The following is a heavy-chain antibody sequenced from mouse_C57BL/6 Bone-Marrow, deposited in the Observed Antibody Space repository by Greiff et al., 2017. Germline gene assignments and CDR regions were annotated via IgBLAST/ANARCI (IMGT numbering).Heavy chain of an antibody. Sequence: QVQLQQPGAELVMPGASVKLSCKASGYTFTSYWMHWVKQRPGQGLEWIVEIDPSDSYTNYNQKFKGKSTLTVDKSSSTAYMQLSSLTSEDSAVYYCARDGYYDWVWFAYWGQGTLVTVSA. CDR1: GYTFTSYW. V-gene: IGHV1-69*01. D-gene: IGHD2-3*01. CDR3: ARDGYYDWVWFAY. J-gene: IGHJ3*01. CDR2: IDPSDSYT.